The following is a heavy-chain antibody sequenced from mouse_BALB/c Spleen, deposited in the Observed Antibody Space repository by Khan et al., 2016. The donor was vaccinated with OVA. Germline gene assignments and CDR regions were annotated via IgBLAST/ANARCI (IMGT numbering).Heavy chain of an antibody. CDR2: IHPSDSDT. V-gene: IGHV1-74*01. CDR1: GYSFTSYW. Sequence: QVQLKQPGAELVRPGASVKLSCKASGYSFTSYWMNWMKQRPGQGLEWIGIIHPSDSDTRLNQKFKDKATLTVDKSSTTAYMQFSSPTSEDSAVSDCARGGTTAYWYFDVWGAGTMVTVSS. D-gene: IGHD2-14*01. J-gene: IGHJ1*01. CDR3: ARGGTTAYWYFDV.